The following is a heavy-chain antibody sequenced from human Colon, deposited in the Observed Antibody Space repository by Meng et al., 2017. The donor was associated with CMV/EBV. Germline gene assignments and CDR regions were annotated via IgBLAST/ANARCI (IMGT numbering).Heavy chain of an antibody. CDR2: VVVASGST. Sequence: SVKVSCKASGVTFTTSAVQWVRQSRRQRPEWIGWVVVASGSTNYAQKFQGRIAITRDVSTSTAYMELGNLRSEDTAVYYCAFCTTTRCYGNFDPWGQGTLVTVSS. D-gene: IGHD2-2*01. V-gene: IGHV1-58*01. CDR1: GVTFTTSA. J-gene: IGHJ5*02. CDR3: AFCTTTRCYGNFDP.